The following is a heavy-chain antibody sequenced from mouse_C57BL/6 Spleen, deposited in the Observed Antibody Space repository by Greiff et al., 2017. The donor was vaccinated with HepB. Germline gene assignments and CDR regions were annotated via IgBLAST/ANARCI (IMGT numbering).Heavy chain of an antibody. D-gene: IGHD1-1*01. V-gene: IGHV1-82*01. CDR2: IYPGDGDT. Sequence: QVQLKQSGPELVKPGASVKISCKASGYAFSSSWMNWVKQRPGKGLEWIGRIYPGDGDTNYNGKFKGKATLTADKSSSTAYMQLSSLTSEDSAVYFCARSVITTVVAHFDYWGQGTTLTVSS. CDR3: ARSVITTVVAHFDY. CDR1: GYAFSSSW. J-gene: IGHJ2*01.